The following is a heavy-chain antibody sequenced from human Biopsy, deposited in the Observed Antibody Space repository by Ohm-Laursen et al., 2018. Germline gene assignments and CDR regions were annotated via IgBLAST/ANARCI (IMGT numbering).Heavy chain of an antibody. J-gene: IGHJ5*02. Sequence: GTLSLTCTVYGATFSDYYWAWIRQPPGKGLEWIGSIFYSGIIYYNPSLKSRVSISVDTSKNQFSLNLNSVTAADTAVYYCARHPTGFWFDPWGQGTLVIVSS. CDR3: ARHPTGFWFDP. V-gene: IGHV4-39*01. CDR1: GATFSDYY. CDR2: IFYSGII.